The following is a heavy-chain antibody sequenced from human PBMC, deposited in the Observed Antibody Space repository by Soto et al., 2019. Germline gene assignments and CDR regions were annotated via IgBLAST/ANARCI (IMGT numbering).Heavy chain of an antibody. CDR2: ISGSGGST. CDR1: GFTFSSYA. D-gene: IGHD3-22*01. V-gene: IGHV3-23*01. J-gene: IGHJ4*02. CDR3: AKVTSFGITMIEDSGYYFDY. Sequence: GGSLRLSCAASGFTFSSYAMSWVRQAPGKGLEWVSAISGSGGSTYYADSVKGRFTISRDNSKNTLYLQMNSLRAEDTAVYYCAKVTSFGITMIEDSGYYFDYWGQGTLVTVSS.